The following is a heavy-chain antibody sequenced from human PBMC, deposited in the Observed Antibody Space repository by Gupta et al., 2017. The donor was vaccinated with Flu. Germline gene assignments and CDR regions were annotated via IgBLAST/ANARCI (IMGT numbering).Heavy chain of an antibody. CDR1: GFTFTTYA. J-gene: IGHJ4*02. D-gene: IGHD3-3*01. CDR2: ISGSGINT. CDR3: GKDMRF. V-gene: IGHV3-23*01. Sequence: EVQLLESGGGLVQPGESLRLSCSASGFTFTTYAMSWVRQAPGKGLEWVSAISGSGINTYYADSVKGRFTISRDNSKNTLYLQMNNLRAEDTAVYYCGKDMRFWGQGTLVTVSS.